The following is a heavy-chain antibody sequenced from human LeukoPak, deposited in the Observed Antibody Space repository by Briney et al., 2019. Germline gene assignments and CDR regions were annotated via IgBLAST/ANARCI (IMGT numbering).Heavy chain of an antibody. CDR2: IKSRGDGEIT. CDR1: GFTFTNAW. V-gene: IGHV3-15*01. Sequence: PGGSLRLSCAASGFTFTNAWMSWVRQAPGKGLEWVGRIKSRGDGEITDYIAPVKGRFTMSRDDSKATLYLQMNFLLVEDTAVYFCTTDLGLTMIRGVIVNWGQGALVTVSS. CDR3: TTDLGLTMIRGVIVN. J-gene: IGHJ4*02. D-gene: IGHD3-10*01.